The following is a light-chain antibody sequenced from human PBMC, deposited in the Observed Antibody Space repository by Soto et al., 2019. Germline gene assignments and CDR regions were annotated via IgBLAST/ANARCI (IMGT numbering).Light chain of an antibody. J-gene: IGKJ2*01. CDR1: QDIRND. Sequence: AIQMTQSPSSLSVSLGDRVTITCRASQDIRNDLGWYQQKPGKAPKLLIYGTSNLQSGVPSRFSGRGSGTEFTLTISSLQPEDFAIYYCLQDYIYPYTFGKGTKVDIK. CDR3: LQDYIYPYT. CDR2: GTS. V-gene: IGKV1-6*01.